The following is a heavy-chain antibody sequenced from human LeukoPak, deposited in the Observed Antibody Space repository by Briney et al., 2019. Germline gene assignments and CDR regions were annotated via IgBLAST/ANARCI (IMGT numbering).Heavy chain of an antibody. D-gene: IGHD6-19*01. CDR3: ATGSSGWSK. Sequence: LEWVSAISGSGGSTYYADSVKGRFTISRDNSKNTLYLQMNSLRAEDTAVYYCATGSSGWSKWGQGTLVTVSS. CDR2: ISGSGGST. J-gene: IGHJ4*02. V-gene: IGHV3-23*01.